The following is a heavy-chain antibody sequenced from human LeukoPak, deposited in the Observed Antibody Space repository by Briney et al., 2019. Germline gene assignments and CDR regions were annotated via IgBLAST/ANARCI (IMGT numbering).Heavy chain of an antibody. J-gene: IGHJ5*02. Sequence: PGGSLRLSCAASGFTFSSYSMNWVRQAPGKGLEWIGHTSYSGSTNYNPSLKSRVTISLDTSENQFSLKLSSVTAADTAIYYCARRVGSAVAGYNYGFGPWGQGTLVTVSS. CDR1: GFTFSSYS. CDR3: ARRVGSAVAGYNYGFGP. V-gene: IGHV4-59*08. CDR2: TSYSGST. D-gene: IGHD6-19*01.